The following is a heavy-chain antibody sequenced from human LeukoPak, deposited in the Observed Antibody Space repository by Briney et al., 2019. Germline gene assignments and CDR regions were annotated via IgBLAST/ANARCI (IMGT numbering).Heavy chain of an antibody. CDR2: IIPIFGTA. CDR1: RGTFSSYA. V-gene: IGHV1-69*06. CDR3: ARTDSGSFSFDY. Sequence: SVNVSCQASRGTFSSYAISWVRQAPGQGLEWMGRIIPIFGTANYAQNFQDRVTITADKSTSTAYMELSSLRSEDTAVYYCARTDSGSFSFDYWGQGTLVTVSS. J-gene: IGHJ4*02. D-gene: IGHD1-26*01.